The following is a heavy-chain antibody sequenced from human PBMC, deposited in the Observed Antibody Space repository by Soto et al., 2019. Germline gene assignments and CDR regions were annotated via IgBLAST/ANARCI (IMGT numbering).Heavy chain of an antibody. CDR1: GFTFSSYA. D-gene: IGHD2-15*01. J-gene: IGHJ6*02. CDR2: ISGSGGST. CDR3: AKGRNCIGGSCYYYYYYGMDV. V-gene: IGHV3-23*01. Sequence: GGSLRLSCAASGFTFSSYAMSWVRQAPGKGLEWVSAISGSGGSTYYADSVKGRFTISRDNSKNTLKMQMNNLRAEDTAVYYCAKGRNCIGGSCYYYYYYGMDVWGQGTTVTVSS.